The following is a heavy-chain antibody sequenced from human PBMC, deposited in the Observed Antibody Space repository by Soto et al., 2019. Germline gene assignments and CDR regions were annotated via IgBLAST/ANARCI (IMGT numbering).Heavy chain of an antibody. J-gene: IGHJ4*02. CDR2: IYYSGTT. CDR3: ARFYDFWTGYRGLFDY. V-gene: IGHV4-59*01. D-gene: IGHD3-3*01. CDR1: GDSISSYL. Sequence: SETLSLTCTVSGDSISSYLWSWIRQPPGKGLEWTGYIYYSGTTNYNPSLKSRVTISIDTSNNQFSMKLNSVTAADTAVYYCARFYDFWTGYRGLFDYWGQGTLVTVSP.